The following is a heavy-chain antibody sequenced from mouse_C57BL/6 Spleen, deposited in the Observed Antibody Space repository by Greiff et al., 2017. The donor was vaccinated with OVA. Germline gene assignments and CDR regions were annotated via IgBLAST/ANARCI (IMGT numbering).Heavy chain of an antibody. D-gene: IGHD2-5*01. V-gene: IGHV5-16*01. CDR2: INYDGSST. J-gene: IGHJ1*03. CDR1: GFTFSDYY. Sequence: EVHLVESEGGLVQPGSSMKLSCTASGFTFSDYYMAWVRQVPEKGLEWVANINYDGSSTYYLDSLKSRFIISRDNAKNILYLQMSSLKSEDTATYYCAREDYSNSHWYCDVWGTGTTVTVSS. CDR3: AREDYSNSHWYCDV.